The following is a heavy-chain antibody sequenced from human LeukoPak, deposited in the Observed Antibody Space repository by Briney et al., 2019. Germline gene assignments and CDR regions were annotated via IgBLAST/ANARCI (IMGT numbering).Heavy chain of an antibody. J-gene: IGHJ3*02. CDR2: ITRNGGST. D-gene: IGHD6-13*01. CDR3: ASGSKDSSSWYLDAFDI. Sequence: GGSLRLSCATSGFTFDDYALSWVRQDPGKGLEWVSSITRNGGSTAYAESVKGRFTISRDNARNSLYLQMNSLRAEDMAVYYCASGSKDSSSWYLDAFDIWGQGTMVTVSS. V-gene: IGHV3-20*04. CDR1: GFTFDDYA.